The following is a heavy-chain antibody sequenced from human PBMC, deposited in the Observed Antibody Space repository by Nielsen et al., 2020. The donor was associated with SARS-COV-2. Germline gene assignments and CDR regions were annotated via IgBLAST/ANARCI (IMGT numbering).Heavy chain of an antibody. CDR3: ARALSITIFGVVIINYFDY. V-gene: IGHV4-61*01. Sequence: SETLSLTCTVSGGSVSSGSYYWSWIRQHPGKGLEWIGYIYYSGSTYYNPSLKSRVTISVDTSKNQFSLKLSSVTAADTAVYYCARALSITIFGVVIINYFDYWGREPWSPSPQ. D-gene: IGHD3-3*01. J-gene: IGHJ4*02. CDR2: IYYSGST. CDR1: GGSVSSGSYY.